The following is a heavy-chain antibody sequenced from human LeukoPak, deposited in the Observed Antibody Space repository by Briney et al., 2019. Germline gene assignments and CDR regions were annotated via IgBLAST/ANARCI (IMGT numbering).Heavy chain of an antibody. Sequence: GGSLRLSCAASGFTFSRHAMSWVRQAPGKGLEWVSGIGGSGDNTYSADSVKGRFTISRDNSKNTLYLQMNSLRAEDTAVYYCARDVLAAGATGTFDIWGQGTMVTVSS. CDR3: ARDVLAAGATGTFDI. CDR2: IGGSGDNT. V-gene: IGHV3-23*01. J-gene: IGHJ3*02. D-gene: IGHD1-14*01. CDR1: GFTFSRHA.